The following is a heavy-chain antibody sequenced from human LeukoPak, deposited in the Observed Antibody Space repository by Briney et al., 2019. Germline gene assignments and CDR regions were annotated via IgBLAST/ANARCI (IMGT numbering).Heavy chain of an antibody. CDR3: ARQGVAAAGIGYFDY. J-gene: IGHJ4*02. CDR2: IYYSRST. D-gene: IGHD6-13*01. V-gene: IGHV4-39*01. Sequence: SETLSLTCTVSGGSISSSSYYWGWIRQPPGKGLEWIGSIYYSRSTYYNPSLKSRVTISVDTSRNQFSLKLSSVTAADTAVYYCARQGVAAAGIGYFDYWGQGTLVTVSS. CDR1: GGSISSSSYY.